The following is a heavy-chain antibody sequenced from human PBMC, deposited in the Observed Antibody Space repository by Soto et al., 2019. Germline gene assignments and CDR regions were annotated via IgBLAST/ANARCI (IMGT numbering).Heavy chain of an antibody. J-gene: IGHJ6*02. Sequence: PSETLSLTCTVSGGSVSSGSYYWSWIRQPPGKGLEWIGYIYYSGSTNYNPSLKSRVTISVDTSKNQFSLKLSSVTAADTAVYYCARDDYYYGMDVWGQGTTVTV. V-gene: IGHV4-61*01. CDR1: GGSVSSGSYY. CDR3: ARDDYYYGMDV. CDR2: IYYSGST.